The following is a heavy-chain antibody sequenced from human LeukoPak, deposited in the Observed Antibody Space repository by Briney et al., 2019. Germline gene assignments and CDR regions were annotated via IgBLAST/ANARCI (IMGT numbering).Heavy chain of an antibody. CDR2: IYHSGST. V-gene: IGHV4-4*02. D-gene: IGHD2-8*01. CDR3: ARDRGGYRTNGVCYKPPYYYYGMDF. Sequence: SGTLSLTCAVSGGSISSSNWWSWVRQPPGKGLEWIGEIYHSGSTNYNPSLKSRVTISVDKSKNQFSLKLSSVTAADTAVYYCARDRGGYRTNGVCYKPPYYYYGMDFWGQGTTVTVSS. J-gene: IGHJ6*02. CDR1: GGSISSSNW.